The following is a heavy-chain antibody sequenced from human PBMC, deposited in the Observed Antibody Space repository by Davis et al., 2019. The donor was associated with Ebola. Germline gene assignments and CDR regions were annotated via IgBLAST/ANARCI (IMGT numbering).Heavy chain of an antibody. V-gene: IGHV4-39*07. CDR1: GGSISSSSYY. CDR2: IYYSGST. D-gene: IGHD6-19*01. Sequence: SETLSLTCTVSGGSISSSSYYWGWIRQPPGKGLEWIGSIYYSGSTYYNPSLKSRVTISVDTSKNQFSLKLSSVTAADTAVYYCARDKIAVAGIFDYWGQGTLVIVSS. J-gene: IGHJ4*02. CDR3: ARDKIAVAGIFDY.